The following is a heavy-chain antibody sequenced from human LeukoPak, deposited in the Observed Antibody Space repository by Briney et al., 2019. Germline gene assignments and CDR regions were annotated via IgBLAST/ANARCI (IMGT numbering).Heavy chain of an antibody. CDR1: GFTLKTVK. J-gene: IGHJ4*02. D-gene: IGHD6-13*01. V-gene: IGHV3-21*01. CDR2: ISSRSSYI. Sequence: GGSLTLSCTPSGFTLKTVKMNWVRQAPGKGLEWVSSISSRSSYIYYADSVKGRFTISRDNAKNSLYLQMNSLRAEDTAMYYCARDNIQGLAAARPDYSFDNCGQGNLVTVSS. CDR3: ARDNIQGLAAARPDYSFDN.